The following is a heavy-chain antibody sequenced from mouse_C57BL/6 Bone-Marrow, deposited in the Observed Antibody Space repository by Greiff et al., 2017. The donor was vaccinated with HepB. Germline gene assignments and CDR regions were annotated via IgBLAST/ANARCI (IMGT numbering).Heavy chain of an antibody. CDR1: GYTFTSYW. V-gene: IGHV1-52*01. CDR3: ARSDYGNYVGDYFDD. D-gene: IGHD2-1*01. J-gene: IGHJ2*01. CDR2: IDPSDSET. Sequence: QVQLKQPGAELVRPGSSVKLSCKASGYTFTSYWMHWVKQRPIQGLEWIGNIDPSDSETHYNQKFKDKATLTVDKSSSTAYMQLSSLTSEDSAVYYCARSDYGNYVGDYFDDWGQGTTLTVSS.